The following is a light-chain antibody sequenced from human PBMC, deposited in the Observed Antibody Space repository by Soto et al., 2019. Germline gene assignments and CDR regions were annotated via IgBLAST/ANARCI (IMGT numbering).Light chain of an antibody. CDR2: EGS. Sequence: QSVLTQPASVSGSPGQSITISCTGISDVGGYNFVSWYQQPPGKAPKLMIYEGSKRPSGVSTRFSGSKSDNTASLTISGLRAEDEADYYCCSYAGTGTYWVFGGGTKVTVL. CDR3: CSYAGTGTYWV. J-gene: IGLJ3*02. CDR1: SDVGGYNF. V-gene: IGLV2-23*01.